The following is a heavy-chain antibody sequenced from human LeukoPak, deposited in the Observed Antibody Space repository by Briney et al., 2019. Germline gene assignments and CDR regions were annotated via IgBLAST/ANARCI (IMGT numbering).Heavy chain of an antibody. CDR2: ISAYNGNT. CDR3: AREGVHSSGWAKYYFDY. V-gene: IGHV1-18*01. Sequence: EASVKVSCKASGYTFTSYGISWVRQAPGQGLEWMGWISAYNGNTNYAQKLQGRVTMTTDTSTSTAYMELRSLRSDNTAVYYCAREGVHSSGWAKYYFDYWGQGTLVTVSS. D-gene: IGHD6-19*01. CDR1: GYTFTSYG. J-gene: IGHJ4*02.